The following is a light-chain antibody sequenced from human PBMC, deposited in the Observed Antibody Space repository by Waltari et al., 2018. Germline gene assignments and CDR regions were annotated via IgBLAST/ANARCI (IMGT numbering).Light chain of an antibody. CDR1: QDISNY. Sequence: DIQMTQSPSSLSASLGATVTISCRASQDISNYVAWYQQIPGQPPRLLVFGASTLQSVIPARFCGRGSGTEFTLTIRSLQAEDFATYSCQSYNHAPLTFGGGTRVEIK. CDR3: QSYNHAPLT. V-gene: IGKV1-27*01. CDR2: GAS. J-gene: IGKJ4*01.